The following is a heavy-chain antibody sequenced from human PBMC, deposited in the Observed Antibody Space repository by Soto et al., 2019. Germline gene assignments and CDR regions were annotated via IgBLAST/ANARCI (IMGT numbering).Heavy chain of an antibody. Sequence: ASVKVYWKAAGYTFTSYGSGWVRHAPGQGLEWMGWISAYNGNTNYAQKLQGRVTMTTDTSTSTAYMELRSLRSDDTAVYYCARTENYDILTGLFDYWGQGTLGTVSS. V-gene: IGHV1-18*01. J-gene: IGHJ4*02. D-gene: IGHD3-9*01. CDR2: ISAYNGNT. CDR1: GYTFTSYG. CDR3: ARTENYDILTGLFDY.